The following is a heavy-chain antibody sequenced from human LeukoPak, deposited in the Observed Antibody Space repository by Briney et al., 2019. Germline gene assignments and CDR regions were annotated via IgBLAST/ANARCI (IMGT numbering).Heavy chain of an antibody. CDR1: GFTFSSYS. V-gene: IGHV3-21*01. J-gene: IGHJ4*02. CDR3: ARTGRSSGYSSDY. CDR2: ISSSSSYI. Sequence: GGSLRLSCVASGFTFSSYSMNWVRQAPGKGLEWVSSISSSSSYIYYADSVKGRFTISRDNAKNSLYLQMNSLRAEDTAVYYCARTGRSSGYSSDYWGQGTLVTVSS. D-gene: IGHD3-22*01.